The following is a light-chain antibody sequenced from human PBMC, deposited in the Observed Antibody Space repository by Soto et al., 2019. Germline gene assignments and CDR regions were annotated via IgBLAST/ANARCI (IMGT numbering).Light chain of an antibody. V-gene: IGKV3-11*01. CDR3: QQRSNLPIP. Sequence: QSPSAVSLTTGTGSTLYCGASQSVSNFLAWYQQKPGQAPRLLIYDTFNRATGIPARFSGSGSGTDFTLTINNLQPEDFAVYYCQQRSNLPIPFGQVTLLEI. J-gene: IGKJ5*01. CDR1: QSVSNF. CDR2: DTF.